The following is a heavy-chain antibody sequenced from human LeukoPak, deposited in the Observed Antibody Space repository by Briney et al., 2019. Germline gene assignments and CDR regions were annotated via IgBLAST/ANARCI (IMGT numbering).Heavy chain of an antibody. V-gene: IGHV3-48*01. CDR1: GFIFSQYS. Sequence: PGGSLRLSCAASGFIFSQYSMNWVRQAPGKGLEWVSHIRSSSETFYADSVKGRFTISRDNSKNTLYLQMNSLRAEDTAIYYCAKSGLSISAARQLDYWGQGTLVTVSS. J-gene: IGHJ4*02. D-gene: IGHD6-13*01. CDR2: IRSSSET. CDR3: AKSGLSISAARQLDY.